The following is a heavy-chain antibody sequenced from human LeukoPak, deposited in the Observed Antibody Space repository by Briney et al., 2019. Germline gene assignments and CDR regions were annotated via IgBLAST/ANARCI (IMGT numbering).Heavy chain of an antibody. V-gene: IGHV1-8*01. CDR1: GYTFTSYD. J-gene: IGHJ1*01. D-gene: IGHD3-22*01. CDR3: ARSSGRYYDSSGQMKYFQH. Sequence: ASVKVSCKASGYTFTSYDINWVRQATGQGLEWMGWMNPNSGNTGYAQKFQGRVTMTRNTSISTAYMELSSLRSEDTAVYYCARSSGRYYDSSGQMKYFQHWGQGTLVTASS. CDR2: MNPNSGNT.